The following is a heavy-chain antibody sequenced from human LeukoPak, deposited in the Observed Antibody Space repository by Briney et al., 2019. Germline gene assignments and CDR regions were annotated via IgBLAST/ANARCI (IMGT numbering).Heavy chain of an antibody. CDR2: IYTSGST. CDR3: AREVVEWYSSSWYYYYYMDV. V-gene: IGHV4-61*02. Sequence: SETLSLTCTVSGGSISSGSYYWSWIRQPAGKGLEWIGRIYTSGSTNYNPSLKGRVTISVDTSKNQFSLKLSSVTAADTAVYYCAREVVEWYSSSWYYYYYMDVWGKGTTVTISS. CDR1: GGSISSGSYY. J-gene: IGHJ6*03. D-gene: IGHD6-13*01.